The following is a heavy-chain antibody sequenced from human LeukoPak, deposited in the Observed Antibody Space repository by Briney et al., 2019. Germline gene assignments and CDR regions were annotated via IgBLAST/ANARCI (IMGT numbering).Heavy chain of an antibody. D-gene: IGHD6-19*01. CDR3: AKSESIIAVAGTLDY. Sequence: GGSLRLSCAASAFTFSTYGMRWVRQAPGKGLEWVALISSDGSHKYYAGSVKGRFTISRDNSKNTLYLQMNSLRAEDTAVYYCAKSESIIAVAGTLDYWGQGTLVTVSS. CDR1: AFTFSTYG. V-gene: IGHV3-30*18. CDR2: ISSDGSHK. J-gene: IGHJ4*02.